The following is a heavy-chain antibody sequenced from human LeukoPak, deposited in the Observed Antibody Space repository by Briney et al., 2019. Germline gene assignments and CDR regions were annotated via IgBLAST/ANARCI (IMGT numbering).Heavy chain of an antibody. D-gene: IGHD4-23*01. CDR2: IYSDETT. CDR1: GVTVSSNY. V-gene: IGHV3-66*01. CDR3: ATKEGYGGLFEH. Sequence: GGSLRLSCAASGVTVSSNYMSWVRQAPGKGLEWVSVIYSDETTHYADSVKGRFSISRDNSKNTLYLQMNSLRAEDTAVYYCATKEGYGGLFEHWGQGTRVTVSS. J-gene: IGHJ4*02.